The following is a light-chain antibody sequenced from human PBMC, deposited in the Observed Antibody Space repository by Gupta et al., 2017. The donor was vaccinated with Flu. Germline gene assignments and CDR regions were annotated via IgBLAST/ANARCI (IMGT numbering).Light chain of an antibody. CDR2: GAS. CDR3: QQDGTSQT. CDR1: QSVTSSY. V-gene: IGKV3-20*01. Sequence: PGTLSLSPGERATLSCRASQSVTSSYLAWYQQKPGQAPRLLIYGASSRITGIPDRFSGSGSGTDFTLTISRLEPEDFAVYFCQQDGTSQTFGQGTKVQIK. J-gene: IGKJ1*01.